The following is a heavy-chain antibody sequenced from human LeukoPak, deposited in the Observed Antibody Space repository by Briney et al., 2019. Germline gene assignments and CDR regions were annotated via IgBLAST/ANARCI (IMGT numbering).Heavy chain of an antibody. Sequence: ASVKVSCKTSGFTFTANYFQWLRPAPGQGLEWMGWINPDTGATYYAQNFQGRVTMTRDTSISTAYMELNSLTSDDTAVYYCAGKNRFCSAKTCLTAYWGQGTLVTVSS. D-gene: IGHD2-15*01. V-gene: IGHV1-2*02. CDR2: INPDTGAT. J-gene: IGHJ4*02. CDR1: GFTFTANY. CDR3: AGKNRFCSAKTCLTAY.